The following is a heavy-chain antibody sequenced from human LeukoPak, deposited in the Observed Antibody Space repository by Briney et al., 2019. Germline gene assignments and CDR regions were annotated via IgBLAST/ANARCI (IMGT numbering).Heavy chain of an antibody. V-gene: IGHV1-69*05. Sequence: ASVKVSCKASGGTFSSYAISWVRQAPGQGLEWMGGIIPIFGTANYAQKFQGRVTITTDESTSTAYMELSSLRSEDTAVYYCAIAHSSGWYRGLGYFDYWGQGTLVTVSS. J-gene: IGHJ4*02. D-gene: IGHD6-19*01. CDR1: GGTFSSYA. CDR3: AIAHSSGWYRGLGYFDY. CDR2: IIPIFGTA.